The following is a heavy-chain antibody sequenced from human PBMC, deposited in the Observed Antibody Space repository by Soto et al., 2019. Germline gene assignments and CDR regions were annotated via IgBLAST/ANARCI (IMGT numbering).Heavy chain of an antibody. V-gene: IGHV1-3*01. Sequence: QVQLVQSGAEVKKPGASVKVSCKASGYTFTSYAMHWVRQAPGQRLEWMGWINAGNGNTKYSQKFQGRVTITRDTSASTAYMELSSLRSEDTAVYYCARDPSYWVAVAGPLYYWGQGTLGTVSS. CDR3: ARDPSYWVAVAGPLYY. D-gene: IGHD6-19*01. CDR2: INAGNGNT. CDR1: GYTFTSYA. J-gene: IGHJ4*02.